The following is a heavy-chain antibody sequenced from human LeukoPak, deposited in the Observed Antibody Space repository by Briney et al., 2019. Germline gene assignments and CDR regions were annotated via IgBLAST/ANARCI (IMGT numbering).Heavy chain of an antibody. V-gene: IGHV1-46*01. D-gene: IGHD3-10*01. CDR3: VKSPGYNYGSSVYFDY. CDR1: GYTFTSYY. Sequence: ASVKVSCKASGYTFTSYYMHWVRQAPGQGLEWMGIINPSGGSTSYAQKFQGRVTMTRDTSTSTVYMELSSLRSEDTAVYYCVKSPGYNYGSSVYFDYWGQGTLVTVSS. J-gene: IGHJ4*02. CDR2: INPSGGST.